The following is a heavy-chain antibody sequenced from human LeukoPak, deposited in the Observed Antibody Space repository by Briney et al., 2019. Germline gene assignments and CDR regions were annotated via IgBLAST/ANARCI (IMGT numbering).Heavy chain of an antibody. J-gene: IGHJ5*02. CDR1: GGSFSGYY. CDR2: INHSGST. Sequence: SETLSLTCAVYGGSFSGYYWSWIRQPPGKGLEWIGEINHSGSTNYNPSLKSRVTMSVDTSKNQFSLKLSSVTAADTAVYYCARVLPSHYDSSGYYFRWFDPWGQGTLVTVSS. V-gene: IGHV4-34*01. D-gene: IGHD3-22*01. CDR3: ARVLPSHYDSSGYYFRWFDP.